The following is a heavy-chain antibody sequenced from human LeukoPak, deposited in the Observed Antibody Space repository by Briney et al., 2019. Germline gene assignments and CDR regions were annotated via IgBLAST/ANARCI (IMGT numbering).Heavy chain of an antibody. J-gene: IGHJ4*02. CDR3: ARARDYSNYLYYFDY. CDR2: IIPILGTA. V-gene: IGHV1-69*05. Sequence: SVKVSCKASGGTFSSYAISWVRQAPGQGLEWMGGIIPILGTANYAQKFQGRVTITTDESTSTAYMELSSLRSEDTAVYYCARARDYSNYLYYFDYWGQGTLVTVSS. CDR1: GGTFSSYA. D-gene: IGHD4-11*01.